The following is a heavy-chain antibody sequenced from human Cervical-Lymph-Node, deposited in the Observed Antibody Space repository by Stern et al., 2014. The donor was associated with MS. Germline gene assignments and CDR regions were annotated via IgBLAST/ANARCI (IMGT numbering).Heavy chain of an antibody. CDR2: VYYSGIT. Sequence: QLQLQESGPGLVKPSETLSLTCTVSGGSFTNRDYWGWIRQSPGKGLEWIGSVYYSGITYYRPSRKSRPPIPNDTPRNQFSLSLTSVTATDTAVYFCARGVTAVTNYVPNWCFDLWGRGTLVTVSS. V-gene: IGHV4-39*02. CDR3: ARGVTAVTNYVPNWCFDL. J-gene: IGHJ2*01. D-gene: IGHD2-21*02. CDR1: GGSFTNRDY.